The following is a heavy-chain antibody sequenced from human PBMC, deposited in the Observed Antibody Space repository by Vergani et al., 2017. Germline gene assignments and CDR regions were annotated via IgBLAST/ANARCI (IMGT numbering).Heavy chain of an antibody. CDR1: GYSFTSYW. CDR3: ARDTAAAGTNDAFDI. Sequence: EVQLVQSGAEVKKPGESLKISCKGSGYSFTSYWIGWVRQMPGKGLEWMGIIYPGDSDTRYSPSFQGQVTISADKSISTAYLQWSSLKASDTAVYYCARDTAAAGTNDAFDIWGQGTMVTVSS. CDR2: IYPGDSDT. J-gene: IGHJ3*02. V-gene: IGHV5-51*01. D-gene: IGHD6-13*01.